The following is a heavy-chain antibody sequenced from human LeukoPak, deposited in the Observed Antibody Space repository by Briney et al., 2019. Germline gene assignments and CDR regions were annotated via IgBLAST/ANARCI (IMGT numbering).Heavy chain of an antibody. V-gene: IGHV4-34*01. J-gene: IGHJ4*02. CDR2: INHSGST. Sequence: SETLSLTCTVSGDSVSGPNYYWSWIRQPPGKGLEWIGEINHSGSTNYNPSLKSRVTISVDTSKNQFSLKLSSVTAADTAVYYCARGLVGYYDSSGLGYWGQGTLVTVSS. CDR1: GDSVSGPNYY. CDR3: ARGLVGYYDSSGLGY. D-gene: IGHD3-22*01.